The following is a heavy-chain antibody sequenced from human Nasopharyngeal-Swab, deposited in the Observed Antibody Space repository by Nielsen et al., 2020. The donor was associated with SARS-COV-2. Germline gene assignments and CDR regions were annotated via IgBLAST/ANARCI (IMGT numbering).Heavy chain of an antibody. D-gene: IGHD3-16*02. CDR2: ISGSGGST. V-gene: IGHV3-23*01. CDR3: AKDRNDYIWGSYRLTFDY. J-gene: IGHJ4*02. Sequence: AQETRPAWVSAISGSGGSTYYADSVKGRFTISRDNSKNTLYLQMNSLRAEDTAVYYCAKDRNDYIWGSYRLTFDYWGQGTLVTVSS.